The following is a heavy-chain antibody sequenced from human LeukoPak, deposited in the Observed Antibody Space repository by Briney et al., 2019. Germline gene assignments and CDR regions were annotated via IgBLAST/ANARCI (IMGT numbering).Heavy chain of an antibody. D-gene: IGHD6-19*01. V-gene: IGHV1-18*01. CDR2: ISAYNGNT. Sequence: ASVKVSCKASGYTFTSYGISWVRQGPGQGLEWMGWISAYNGNTNYAQKLQGRVTMTTDTSTSTAYMELRSLRSDDTAVYYCARGPLGRGWYYFDYWGQGTLVTVSS. CDR3: ARGPLGRGWYYFDY. J-gene: IGHJ4*02. CDR1: GYTFTSYG.